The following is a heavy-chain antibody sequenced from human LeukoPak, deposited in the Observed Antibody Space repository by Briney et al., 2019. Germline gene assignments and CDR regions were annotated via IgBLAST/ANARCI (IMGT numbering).Heavy chain of an antibody. Sequence: PSETLSLTCAVSGGSISSGGYSWTWIRQPPGKGLEWIGYIHHSGNTFYNPSLKSRVTISGDRSKNQFSLNLNSVTAADTAVYYCGIYYYNTSGYHDYWGQGALVTVSS. D-gene: IGHD3-22*01. CDR2: IHHSGNT. J-gene: IGHJ4*02. CDR1: GGSISSGGYS. V-gene: IGHV4-30-2*01. CDR3: GIYYYNTSGYHDY.